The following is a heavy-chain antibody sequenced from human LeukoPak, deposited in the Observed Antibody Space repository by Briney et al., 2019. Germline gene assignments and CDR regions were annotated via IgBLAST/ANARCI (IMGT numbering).Heavy chain of an antibody. D-gene: IGHD5-12*01. CDR1: GFTFDDYG. V-gene: IGHV3-20*04. Sequence: GGSLRLSCAASGFTFDDYGMSWVRHAPGKGLEWVSGINWNGGSTGYADSVKGRFTISRDNAKNSLYLQMNSLRAEDTALYYCARASYSGYDSDYWGQGALVTVSA. CDR3: ARASYSGYDSDY. J-gene: IGHJ4*02. CDR2: INWNGGST.